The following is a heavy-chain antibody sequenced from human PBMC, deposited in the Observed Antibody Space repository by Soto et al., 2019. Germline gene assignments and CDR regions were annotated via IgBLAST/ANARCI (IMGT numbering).Heavy chain of an antibody. D-gene: IGHD3-10*01. J-gene: IGHJ4*02. Sequence: QVQLVQSGAEVKKPGASVKVSCKASGYTFTSYAMHWVRQAPGQRLEWMGWINAGNGNTKYSQKFQGRVTITRDTSASTAHMELSGLRSEDTAVYSCARDLGFGLSDYWCQGTLVTVSS. CDR1: GYTFTSYA. CDR2: INAGNGNT. CDR3: ARDLGFGLSDY. V-gene: IGHV1-3*01.